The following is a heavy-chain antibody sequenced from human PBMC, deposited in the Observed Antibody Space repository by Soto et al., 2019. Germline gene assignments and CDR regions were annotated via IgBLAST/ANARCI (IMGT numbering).Heavy chain of an antibody. CDR1: GFTFSSYS. Sequence: GGPLRLSCPDSGFTFSSYSMNWVRQAPGKGLEWVSSITSSSSYIYYAASVKGRFTLSRDDAKNSLYLQMNSLRAVETAVYHWAIGPVIVVVPARIYWFDPWGQGTPVTVYS. CDR3: AIGPVIVVVPARIYWFDP. D-gene: IGHD2-2*01. J-gene: IGHJ5*02. CDR2: ITSSSSYI. V-gene: IGHV3-21*01.